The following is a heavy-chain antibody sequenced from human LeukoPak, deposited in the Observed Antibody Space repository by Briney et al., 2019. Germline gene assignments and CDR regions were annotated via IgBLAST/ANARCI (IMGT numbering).Heavy chain of an antibody. CDR3: ARAAIWSGYYKFDY. CDR1: GGSISSYY. D-gene: IGHD3-3*01. V-gene: IGHV4-59*01. J-gene: IGHJ4*02. Sequence: SETLSLTCTASGGSISSYYWGWIRQPPGKGLEWIGYIYYSGSTNYNPSLKSRVTISIDMSNNHFSLNLRSVTAADKAVYYCARAAIWSGYYKFDYWGQGTLVTVSS. CDR2: IYYSGST.